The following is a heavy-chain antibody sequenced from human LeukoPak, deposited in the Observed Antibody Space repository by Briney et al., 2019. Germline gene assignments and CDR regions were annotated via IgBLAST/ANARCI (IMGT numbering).Heavy chain of an antibody. J-gene: IGHJ4*02. Sequence: SETLSLTCTVSRSSISNTSYYWGWIRQPPGKGLEWIGSIYYTEATYYNPSLKRRVTISVDTSSNQFSLQLTCVRAADTAVYYCARHIVYVSGSYSFDFWGQGTLVTVSS. CDR1: RSSISNTSYY. CDR3: ARHIVYVSGSYSFDF. V-gene: IGHV4-39*01. CDR2: IYYTEAT. D-gene: IGHD3-10*01.